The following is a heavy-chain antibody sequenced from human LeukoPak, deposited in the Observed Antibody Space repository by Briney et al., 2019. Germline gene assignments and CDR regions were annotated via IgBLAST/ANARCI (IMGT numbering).Heavy chain of an antibody. CDR3: ARFGGSYRVGYYYYMDA. V-gene: IGHV1-8*01. J-gene: IGHJ6*03. Sequence: GASVKVSCKASGYTFTSYDINWVRQATGQGLEWMGWMNPNSGNTGYAQKFQGRVTMTSNTSISTAYMELRSLRSEDTAVYYCARFGGSYRVGYYYYMDAWGKGTTVTVSS. CDR1: GYTFTSYD. CDR2: MNPNSGNT. D-gene: IGHD6-25*01.